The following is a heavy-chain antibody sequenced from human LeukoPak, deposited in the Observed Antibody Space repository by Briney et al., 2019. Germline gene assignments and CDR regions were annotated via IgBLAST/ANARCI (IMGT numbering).Heavy chain of an antibody. D-gene: IGHD3-22*01. CDR3: ARVWGYYYDSSENMDV. CDR2: IKQDGSEK. J-gene: IGHJ6*03. CDR1: GFTFSSYW. V-gene: IGHV3-7*01. Sequence: HPGGSLRLSCAASGFTFSSYWMSWVRQAPGKGLEWVANIKQDGSEKYYVDSVKGRFTISRDNAKNSLYLQMNSLRAEDTAVYYCARVWGYYYDSSENMDVWGKGTTVTVSS.